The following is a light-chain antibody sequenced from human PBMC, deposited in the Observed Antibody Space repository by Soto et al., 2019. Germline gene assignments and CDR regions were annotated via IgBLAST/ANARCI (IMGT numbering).Light chain of an antibody. J-gene: IGLJ1*01. CDR2: EVS. CDR1: SSGVGGYNY. CDR3: SSYTSSSILYV. Sequence: VLTQPASVSGSPGQSITISCTGTSSGVGGYNYVSWYQQHPGKAPKLMIYEVSNRPSGVSNRFSGSKSGNTASLTISGLQAEDEADYYCSSYTSSSILYVFGTGTKVTVL. V-gene: IGLV2-14*01.